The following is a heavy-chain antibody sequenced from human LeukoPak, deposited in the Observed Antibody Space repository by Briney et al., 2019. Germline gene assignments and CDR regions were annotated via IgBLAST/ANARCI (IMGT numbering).Heavy chain of an antibody. D-gene: IGHD5-18*01. CDR2: IIPIFGTA. V-gene: IGHV1-69*13. CDR1: GGTFSSYA. CDR3: ARGAQLWLRGSFDY. Sequence: SVKVSCKASGGTFSSYAISWVRQAPGQGLEWMGGIIPIFGTANYAQKFQGRVTITADESTSTAYMELSSLRSEDTAVYYCARGAQLWLRGSFDYWGQGTLVTVSS. J-gene: IGHJ4*02.